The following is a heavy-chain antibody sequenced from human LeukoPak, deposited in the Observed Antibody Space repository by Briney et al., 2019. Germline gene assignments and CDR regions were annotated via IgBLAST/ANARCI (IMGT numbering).Heavy chain of an antibody. CDR3: ARHYAGYSSGWYFPDY. D-gene: IGHD6-19*01. J-gene: IGHJ4*02. V-gene: IGHV5-51*01. CDR2: IYPGDSDT. Sequence: GESLKISCQGSGYSFTSYWIGWVRQMPGKGLEWMGIIYPGDSDTRYSPSFQGQVTISADKSISTAYLQWSSLKASDTAMYYCARHYAGYSSGWYFPDYWGQGTLVTVSS. CDR1: GYSFTSYW.